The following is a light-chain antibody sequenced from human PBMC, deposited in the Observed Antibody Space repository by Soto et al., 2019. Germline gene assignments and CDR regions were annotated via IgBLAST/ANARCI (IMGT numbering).Light chain of an antibody. Sequence: QSVLTQPPSVSGAPGQRVTISRTGGSSNIGAGYDVHWYQQLPGTAPKLLISGNTNRPSGVPDRFSGSKSGTSASLAITRLQAEDEADYYCQSYDSSLSDVVFGGGTKLTVL. CDR3: QSYDSSLSDVV. CDR2: GNT. J-gene: IGLJ2*01. CDR1: SSNIGAGYD. V-gene: IGLV1-40*01.